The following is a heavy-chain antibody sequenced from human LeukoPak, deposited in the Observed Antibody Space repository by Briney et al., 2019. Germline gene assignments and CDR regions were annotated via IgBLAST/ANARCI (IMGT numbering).Heavy chain of an antibody. CDR1: GYSFTGYY. D-gene: IGHD5-18*01. CDR2: INPNSGDT. V-gene: IGHV1-8*03. Sequence: ASVKVSCKASGYSFTGYYIHWVRQAPGQGLEWMAWINPNSGDTNFAQKFQGRVTITRNTSISTAYMELSSLRSEDTAVYYCARGRLKRGYTIDYWGQGTLVTVSS. J-gene: IGHJ4*02. CDR3: ARGRLKRGYTIDY.